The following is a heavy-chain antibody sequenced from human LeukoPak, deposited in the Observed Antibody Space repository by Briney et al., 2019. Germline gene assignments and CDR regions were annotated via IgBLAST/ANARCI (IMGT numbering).Heavy chain of an antibody. CDR1: GYTFTGYY. CDR2: INPNSGGT. CDR3: ARENIAAAGTVDY. Sequence: ASVKVSCKASGYTFTGYYMHWVRQAPGQGLEWMGWINPNSGGTNYAQKFQGRVTMTRDTSISTAYMELSRLRSDDTAVCYCARENIAAAGTVDYWGQGTLVTVSS. V-gene: IGHV1-2*02. J-gene: IGHJ4*02. D-gene: IGHD6-13*01.